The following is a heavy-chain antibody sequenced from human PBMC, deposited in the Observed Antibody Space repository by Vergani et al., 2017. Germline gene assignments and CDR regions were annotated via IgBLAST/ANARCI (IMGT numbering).Heavy chain of an antibody. J-gene: IGHJ6*03. V-gene: IGHV3-23*01. Sequence: EVQLLESGGGLVQPGGSLRLSCAASGFTFSSYAMSWVRQAPGKGLEWVSAISGSGGSTYYADSVKGRFTISRDNSKNTLYLKRNSLRAEDTAVYYWAKGLFAPYYYYYYMDVWGKGTTVTVSS. CDR3: AKGLFAPYYYYYYMDV. CDR1: GFTFSSYA. CDR2: ISGSGGST. D-gene: IGHD2-15*01.